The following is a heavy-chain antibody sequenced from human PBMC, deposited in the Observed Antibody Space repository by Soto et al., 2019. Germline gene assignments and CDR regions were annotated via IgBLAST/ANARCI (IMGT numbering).Heavy chain of an antibody. CDR2: ITIGRSAT. D-gene: IGHD4-17*01. CDR1: GFIFGNYE. Sequence: EVQLVESGGGLVQPGGSLRLSCAGSGFIFGNYEMRWYRQAPGKGLEWLPYITIGRSATFYADSVKGRFTMSRDDAKNSSYLLLHSLTVEDTGLYYCARDDYGQTGGDYWGQGTLVAVSS. J-gene: IGHJ4*02. V-gene: IGHV3-48*03. CDR3: ARDDYGQTGGDY.